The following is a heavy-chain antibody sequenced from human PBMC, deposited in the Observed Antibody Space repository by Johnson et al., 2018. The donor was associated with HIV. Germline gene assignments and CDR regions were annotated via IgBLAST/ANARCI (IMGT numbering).Heavy chain of an antibody. Sequence: EVQLVESGGGLVQPGGSLRLSCAASGFTVSSNYMSWVRQAPGKGLEWVSVIYSGGSTYYADSVKGRFTISRDNSKNTLYLQMNSLRAEDTAVYYCARPLAYCGGDCFGAFDIWGQGTMVTVSS. J-gene: IGHJ3*02. V-gene: IGHV3-66*02. D-gene: IGHD2-21*01. CDR1: GFTVSSNY. CDR2: IYSGGST. CDR3: ARPLAYCGGDCFGAFDI.